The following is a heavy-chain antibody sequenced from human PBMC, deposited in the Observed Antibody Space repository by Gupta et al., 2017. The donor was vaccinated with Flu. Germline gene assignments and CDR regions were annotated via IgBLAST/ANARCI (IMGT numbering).Heavy chain of an antibody. J-gene: IGHJ4*02. V-gene: IGHV3-64*07. D-gene: IGHD1-20*01. CDR3: ARVRWPDTWNLNDY. CDR1: GFSFSDYA. CDR2: ITSNGRST. Sequence: EVQLVESGGGLVQPGGSLRLSCAASGFSFSDYAMHWVRQAPGKGLEYVSGITSNGRSTFYADSVKGRFSISRDNSKNTLYLQMGSLRAEDMAVYYCARVRWPDTWNLNDYWCQGTLVTVS.